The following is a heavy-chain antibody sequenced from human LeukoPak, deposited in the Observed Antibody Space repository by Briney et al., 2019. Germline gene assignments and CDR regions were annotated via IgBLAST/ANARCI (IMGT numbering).Heavy chain of an antibody. Sequence: GGSLRLSCAVSGFTFSNYAMSWVRQAPGKGLEWVSGIWGSGGSTYYADSVKGRFTISRDNSKNTLYLQMNSLRAEDTAVYHCAKDRTYYYDSSGYIDYWGQGTLVTVSS. D-gene: IGHD3-22*01. V-gene: IGHV3-23*01. J-gene: IGHJ4*02. CDR2: IWGSGGST. CDR3: AKDRTYYYDSSGYIDY. CDR1: GFTFSNYA.